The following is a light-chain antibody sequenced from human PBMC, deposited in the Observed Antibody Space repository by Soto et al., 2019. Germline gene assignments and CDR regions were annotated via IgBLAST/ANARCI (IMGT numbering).Light chain of an antibody. CDR2: GPS. CDR1: QSVNSNH. J-gene: IGKJ1*01. CDR3: HQFGGSPQT. Sequence: EIVLTQSPGTLSLSPGERATLSCRASQSVNSNHIAWYQQKPGQAPRLLIYGPSSRATGIPERFSGSGSGTDFTLSISRLEPEDFAVYFCHQFGGSPQTFGHGTKVEIK. V-gene: IGKV3-20*01.